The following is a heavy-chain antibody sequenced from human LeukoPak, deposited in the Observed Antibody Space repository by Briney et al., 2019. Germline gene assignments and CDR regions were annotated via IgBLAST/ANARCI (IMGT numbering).Heavy chain of an antibody. Sequence: GRSLRLSCAASGFTFSSFAMQWDRPAQGKGLEWVSGISWSSGSISYANYVKGRITICRDNAKNSLYLQMNSLRAEDTALYYCAKDLATGVTTADYWGQGTLVTVSS. V-gene: IGHV3-9*01. CDR2: ISWSSGSI. J-gene: IGHJ4*02. CDR1: GFTFSSFA. CDR3: AKDLATGVTTADY. D-gene: IGHD4-11*01.